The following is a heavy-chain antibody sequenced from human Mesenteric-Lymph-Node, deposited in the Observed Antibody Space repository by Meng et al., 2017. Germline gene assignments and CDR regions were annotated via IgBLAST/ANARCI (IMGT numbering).Heavy chain of an antibody. CDR1: GFSFSDAW. Sequence: GGSLRLSCVASGFSFSDAWMSWVRQAPGKGLEWVSSISSSSSYIYYADSVKGRFTISRDSAKNSLYLQMNSLRAEDTAVYYCARDDGDYGLDYWGQGTLVTVSS. CDR2: ISSSSSYI. V-gene: IGHV3-21*01. D-gene: IGHD4-17*01. J-gene: IGHJ4*02. CDR3: ARDDGDYGLDY.